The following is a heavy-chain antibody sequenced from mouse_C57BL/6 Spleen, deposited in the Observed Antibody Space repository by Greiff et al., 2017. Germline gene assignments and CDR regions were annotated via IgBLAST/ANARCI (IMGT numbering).Heavy chain of an antibody. V-gene: IGHV1-15*01. Sequence: VQGVESGAELVRPGASVTLSCKASGYTFTDYEMHWVKQTPVHGLEWIGAIDPETGGTAYNQKFKGKAILTADKSSSTAYMELRSLTSEDSAVYYCTRSWDDYDWFAYWGQGTLVTVSA. D-gene: IGHD2-4*01. CDR1: GYTFTDYE. CDR2: IDPETGGT. J-gene: IGHJ3*01. CDR3: TRSWDDYDWFAY.